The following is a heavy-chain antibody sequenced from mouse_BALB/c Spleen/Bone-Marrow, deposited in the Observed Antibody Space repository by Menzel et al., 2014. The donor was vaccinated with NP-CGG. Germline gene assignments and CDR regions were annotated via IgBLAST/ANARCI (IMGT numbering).Heavy chain of an antibody. D-gene: IGHD2-12*01. CDR1: GYNFSDYI. CDR3: ARHEDLDIRRRLGAMDY. V-gene: IGHV1-62-2*01. CDR2: FYPGSGSI. Sequence: QVQLQQSGAELVKSGASVRLSCKASGYNFSDYIIYWVKQRSGQGLEWIGWFYPGSGSIKYNEKFKDKATLTADKSSRTVYMELSRLTSEDSAVYFCARHEDLDIRRRLGAMDYWGQGTSVTVSS. J-gene: IGHJ4*01.